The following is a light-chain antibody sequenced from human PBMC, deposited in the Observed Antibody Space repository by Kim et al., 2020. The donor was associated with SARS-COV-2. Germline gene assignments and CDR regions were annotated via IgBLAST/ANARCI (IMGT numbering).Light chain of an antibody. V-gene: IGLV1-44*01. Sequence: ELTQPPSASGTPGQRVTISCSGSRSNIGNHHVNWYQQIPGTAPKLLIYSSDQRPSGVPDRFSGSRSGTSASLAISGLQSDDEADYFCAAWDDSLNALFGGGTQLTV. CDR3: AAWDDSLNAL. CDR1: RSNIGNHH. CDR2: SSD. J-gene: IGLJ2*01.